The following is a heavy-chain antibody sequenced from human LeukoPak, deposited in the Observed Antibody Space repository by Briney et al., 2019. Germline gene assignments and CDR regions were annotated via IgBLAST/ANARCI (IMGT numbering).Heavy chain of an antibody. CDR1: GGSISSYY. CDR2: IYYSGST. V-gene: IGHV4-59*12. J-gene: IGHJ4*02. D-gene: IGHD2/OR15-2a*01. Sequence: PSETLSLTCTVSGGSISSYYWSWIRQPPGKELEWIGYIYYSGSTNYNPSLKSRVTISVDTSKNQFSLKLRFVTAADTAVYFCATKGNGIYYFDYWGQGTLVTVSS. CDR3: ATKGNGIYYFDY.